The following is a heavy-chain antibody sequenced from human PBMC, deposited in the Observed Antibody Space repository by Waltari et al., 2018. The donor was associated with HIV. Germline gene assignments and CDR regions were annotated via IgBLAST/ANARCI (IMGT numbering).Heavy chain of an antibody. CDR2: LWDDASKK. V-gene: IGHV3-33*01. D-gene: IGHD3-22*01. Sequence: QVQLVESGGGVVQPGRSLRLSCAASGFTFSSYGMHWVRQAPGKGLVLVAFLWDDASKKYYAHPVKVRFTIFRDNPKNTLYLQMNSRRAEDTAVYYCAIERTYYYESSCYPGLDYWGQGTLVTVSS. CDR1: GFTFSSYG. J-gene: IGHJ4*02. CDR3: AIERTYYYESSCYPGLDY.